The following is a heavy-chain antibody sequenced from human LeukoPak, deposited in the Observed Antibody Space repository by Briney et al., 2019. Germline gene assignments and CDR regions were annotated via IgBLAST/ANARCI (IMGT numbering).Heavy chain of an antibody. J-gene: IGHJ5*02. CDR3: ARDRGCSSTSCHFNWFDP. CDR1: GYTFTGYY. D-gene: IGHD2-2*01. Sequence: ASVKVSCKASGYTFTGYYMHWVRQAPGKGLEWMGWINPNSGGTNYAQKFQGRVTMTRDTSISTAYMELSRLRSDDTAVYYCARDRGCSSTSCHFNWFDPWGQGTLVTVSS. CDR2: INPNSGGT. V-gene: IGHV1-2*02.